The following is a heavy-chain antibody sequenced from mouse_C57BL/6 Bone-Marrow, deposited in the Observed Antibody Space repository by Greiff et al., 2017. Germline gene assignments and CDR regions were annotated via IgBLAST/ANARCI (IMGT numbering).Heavy chain of an antibody. J-gene: IGHJ3*01. D-gene: IGHD1-1*01. Sequence: QVQLQQPGAELVMPGASVKLSCKASGYTFTSYWMHWVKQRPGQGLEWIGEIDPSDRYTNYNQKFKGKSTLTVDKSSSTAYMQLSSLTSEDSAVYYCARERDYYGSSYAWFAYWGQGTLVTVSA. CDR2: IDPSDRYT. CDR1: GYTFTSYW. CDR3: ARERDYYGSSYAWFAY. V-gene: IGHV1-69*01.